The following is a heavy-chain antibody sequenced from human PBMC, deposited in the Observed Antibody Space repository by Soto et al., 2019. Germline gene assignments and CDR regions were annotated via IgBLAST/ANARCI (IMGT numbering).Heavy chain of an antibody. CDR1: GFTFSNYA. J-gene: IGHJ4*02. D-gene: IGHD6-19*01. CDR2: ISGSADTL. Sequence: PGGSLRLSCAASGFTFSNYAITWVRQVSVKWLQWVSIISGSADTLYYADSVKGRFTMSRDNSRNTLFLQMNSLRSWYSAKYYCSKEGASGLYYFDFWGPGTLVTVSS. CDR3: SKEGASGLYYFDF. V-gene: IGHV3-23*01.